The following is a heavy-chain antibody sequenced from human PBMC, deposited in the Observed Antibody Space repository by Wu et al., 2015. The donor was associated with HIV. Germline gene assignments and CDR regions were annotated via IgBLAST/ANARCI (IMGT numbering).Heavy chain of an antibody. CDR2: IIPTLGQA. CDR3: ARDGGGGLERHYKFGMDV. J-gene: IGHJ6*02. D-gene: IGHD1-1*01. Sequence: QVQLVQSGAEVKKPGSSVKVSCKAFGGTFSRYAISWVRQAPGQGLEWLAGIIPTLGQANYAQKFQGRVTITAEPSTSTAYMELTSLRSEDTAVYYCARDGGGGLERHYKFGMDVWGQGTTVTVSS. CDR1: GGTFSRYA. V-gene: IGHV1-69*12.